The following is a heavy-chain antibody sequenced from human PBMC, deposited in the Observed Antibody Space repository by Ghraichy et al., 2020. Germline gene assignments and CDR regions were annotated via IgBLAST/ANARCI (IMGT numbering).Heavy chain of an antibody. D-gene: IGHD3-16*01. CDR2: IDWDGYT. J-gene: IGHJ3*01. CDR1: GFSLATNGMR. V-gene: IGHV2-70*04. CDR3: ARMGERFERLSDSFEV. Sequence: SGPTLVKPTQTLTLTCTFSGFSLATNGMRVSWIRQSPGKALEWLARIDWDGYTFYSTSLKTRLSISKDVPKNQVVLRMTNMDPVDTGTYYCARMGERFERLSDSFEVWGQGTVVTVSS.